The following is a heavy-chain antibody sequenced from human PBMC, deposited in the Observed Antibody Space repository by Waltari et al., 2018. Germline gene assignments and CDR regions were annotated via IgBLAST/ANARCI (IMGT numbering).Heavy chain of an antibody. CDR3: ARGVRTAMAN. J-gene: IGHJ4*02. D-gene: IGHD5-18*01. V-gene: IGHV4-34*01. CDR2: INQSGSS. Sequence: VQLQQWGAGLLKPSETLSLTCAVYGGSFSGYYWSWIRQPPGKGLEWIGEINQSGSSNYDPSLKSRVTISVDTSKNQFSLKLSSGTAVDTAVYYWARGVRTAMANWGQGTLVTVSS. CDR1: GGSFSGYY.